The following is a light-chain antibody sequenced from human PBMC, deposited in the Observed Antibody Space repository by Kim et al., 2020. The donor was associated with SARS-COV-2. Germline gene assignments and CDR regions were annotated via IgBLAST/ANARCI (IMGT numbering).Light chain of an antibody. CDR1: QSVSRY. CDR2: DAS. Sequence: LSPGERAALSCRARQSVSRYLAWYRQKTGQAPRLLIYDASNRATGIPDRFSGSGSGTDFTLTISSLEPEDFAVYYCQERSNWPRNTFGQGTKLEI. V-gene: IGKV3-11*01. J-gene: IGKJ2*01. CDR3: QERSNWPRNT.